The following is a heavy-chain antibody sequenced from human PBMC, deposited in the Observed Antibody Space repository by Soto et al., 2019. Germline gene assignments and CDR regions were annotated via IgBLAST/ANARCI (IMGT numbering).Heavy chain of an antibody. CDR3: AGRRAGDYYFDY. Sequence: PXATLSLTCSVSGGSFSSSSYYWGWVRQPPGKGLEWIGTIYYTGSTSYSPSLKSRVTISVDTSKTQFSLNLNSVNAADKDVYYCAGRRAGDYYFDYWGQGNLVTVS. CDR1: GGSFSSSSYY. V-gene: IGHV4-39*01. J-gene: IGHJ4*02. D-gene: IGHD1-26*01. CDR2: IYYTGST.